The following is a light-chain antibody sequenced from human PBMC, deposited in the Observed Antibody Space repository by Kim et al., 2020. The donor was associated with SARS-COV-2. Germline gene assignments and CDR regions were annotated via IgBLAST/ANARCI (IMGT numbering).Light chain of an antibody. Sequence: DTHLTQSPSFLSASVGDRVTITCRASQGISSYLAWYQQKPGKAPKLLIYAASTLQSGVPSRFSGSGSGTEFTLTISSLQPEDFATYYCQQLNSYPRLTFGGGTKLEI. CDR2: AAS. V-gene: IGKV1-9*01. CDR1: QGISSY. J-gene: IGKJ4*01. CDR3: QQLNSYPRLT.